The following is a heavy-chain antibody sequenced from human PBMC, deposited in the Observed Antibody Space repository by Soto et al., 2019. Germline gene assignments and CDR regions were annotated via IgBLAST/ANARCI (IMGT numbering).Heavy chain of an antibody. Sequence: ASVKVSCKASGYTFTGYYMHWVRQAPGQGLEWMGWINPNSGGTNYAQKFQGWVTMTRDTSISTAYMELSRLRSDDTAVYYCARVDHYYDSSGYYSYYFDYWGQGTLVTVSS. CDR3: ARVDHYYDSSGYYSYYFDY. V-gene: IGHV1-2*04. D-gene: IGHD3-22*01. CDR2: INPNSGGT. CDR1: GYTFTGYY. J-gene: IGHJ4*02.